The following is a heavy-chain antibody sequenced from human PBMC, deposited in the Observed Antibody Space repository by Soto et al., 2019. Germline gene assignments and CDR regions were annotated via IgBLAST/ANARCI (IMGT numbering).Heavy chain of an antibody. CDR1: GFTFSSYS. J-gene: IGHJ5*02. V-gene: IGHV3-21*01. CDR3: ARDLGYCSSTSCYPGGWFDP. D-gene: IGHD2-2*01. Sequence: EVQLVESGGGLVKPGGSLRLSCAASGFTFSSYSMNWVRQAPGKGLEWVSSISSSSSYIYYADSVKGRFTISRDNAKNSLYQQMNSLRAEDTAVYYCARDLGYCSSTSCYPGGWFDPWGQGTLVTVSS. CDR2: ISSSSSYI.